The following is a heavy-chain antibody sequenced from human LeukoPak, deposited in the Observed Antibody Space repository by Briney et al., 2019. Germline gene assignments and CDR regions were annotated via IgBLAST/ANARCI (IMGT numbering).Heavy chain of an antibody. CDR1: GFTFSSYA. Sequence: GGSLRLSCAASGFTFSSYAMSWVRQAPGKGLEWVSGISGRGGYSYYVDSVKGRFSISRDNSENTLYLQMNSLRAEDTAVYYCARGDYDILSWGQGTLVTVSS. CDR3: ARGDYDILS. V-gene: IGHV3-23*01. D-gene: IGHD3-9*01. J-gene: IGHJ4*02. CDR2: ISGRGGYS.